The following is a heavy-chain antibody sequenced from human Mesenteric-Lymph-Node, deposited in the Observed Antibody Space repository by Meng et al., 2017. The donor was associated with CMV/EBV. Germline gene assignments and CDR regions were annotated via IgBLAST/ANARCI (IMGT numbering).Heavy chain of an antibody. V-gene: IGHV4-59*01. CDR1: DGSISTYY. Sequence: SETLSLTCTVSDGSISTYYWNWLRQFPGKGLEWIGYISNSGNIDYNPSLRSRVSIAVDTSKSQVSLKLSSLTAADTAVYYCARFDMDVEGYYGMDVWGQGTTVTVSS. CDR2: ISNSGNI. CDR3: ARFDMDVEGYYGMDV. J-gene: IGHJ6*02. D-gene: IGHD2-15*01.